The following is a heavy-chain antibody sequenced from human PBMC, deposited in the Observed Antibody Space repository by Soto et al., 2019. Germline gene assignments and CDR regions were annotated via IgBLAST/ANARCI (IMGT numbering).Heavy chain of an antibody. CDR3: ARDLVDFWSGYSDY. J-gene: IGHJ4*02. CDR1: GYTFTYYG. D-gene: IGHD3-3*01. CDR2: IRAYNGYT. V-gene: IGHV1-18*04. Sequence: QVQLVQSGAEVKKPGASVKVSCKASGYTFTYYGISWVRQAPGQGLEWMGWIRAYNGYTYYAQKLQGRVTMTTDTSTSTAYMELRSLRSDDTVVYYCARDLVDFWSGYSDYWGQGTLVTVSS.